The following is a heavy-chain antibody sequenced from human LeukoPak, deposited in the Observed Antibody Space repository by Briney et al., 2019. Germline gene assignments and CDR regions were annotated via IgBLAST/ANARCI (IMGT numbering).Heavy chain of an antibody. CDR1: GFTFSSYA. D-gene: IGHD6-19*01. V-gene: IGHV3-23*01. J-gene: IGHJ4*02. CDR3: AKIRSSVGDY. Sequence: QVGGSLRLSCAASGFTFSSYAMSWVRQAPGKGLEWVSAISGSGGSTYYADSVKGRFTISRDNSKNTLYLRMNSLRAEDAAVYYCAKIRSSVGDYWGQGTLVTVSS. CDR2: ISGSGGST.